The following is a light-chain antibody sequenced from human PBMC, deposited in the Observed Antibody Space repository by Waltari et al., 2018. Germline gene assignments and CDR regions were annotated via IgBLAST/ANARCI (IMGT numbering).Light chain of an antibody. J-gene: IGLJ2*01. CDR2: AVS. CDR1: SSDVGNYKR. Sequence: QSALTQPASVSGSPGQSITIPCPGPSSDVGNYKRVPCYQQHPGKAPKLRIYAVSKRPSGVSDRFSGSKSGDMASLTISGLQPEDEAEYFCSSYAGSSKGVFGGGTKVTVL. V-gene: IGLV2-23*02. CDR3: SSYAGSSKGV.